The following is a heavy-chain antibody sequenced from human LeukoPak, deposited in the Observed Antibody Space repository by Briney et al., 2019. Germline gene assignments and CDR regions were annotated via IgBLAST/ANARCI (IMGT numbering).Heavy chain of an antibody. J-gene: IGHJ4*02. V-gene: IGHV3-7*01. CDR1: GFTFSSYW. D-gene: IGHD3-10*01. CDR2: VKQDGSEK. Sequence: GGSLRLSCAASGFTFSSYWMSWVRQAPGKGLEWVANVKQDGSEKYYVDSVKGRFTISRDNAKNSLYLQMNSLRAEDTAVYYCARATRNTMVRGAPGYFDYWGQGTLVTVSS. CDR3: ARATRNTMVRGAPGYFDY.